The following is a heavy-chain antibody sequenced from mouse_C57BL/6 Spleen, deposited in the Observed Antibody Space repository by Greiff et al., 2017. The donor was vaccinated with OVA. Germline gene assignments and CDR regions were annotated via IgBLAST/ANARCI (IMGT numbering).Heavy chain of an antibody. CDR3: TRRGVITTVVAEYYLDY. CDR2: IDPETGGT. CDR1: GYTFTDYE. V-gene: IGHV1-15*01. J-gene: IGHJ2*01. Sequence: QVQLQQSGAELVRPGASVTLSCKASGYTFTDYEMHWVKQTPVHGLEWIGAIDPETGGTAYNQKFKGKAILTADKSSSTAYMELRSLTSEDSAVYYCTRRGVITTVVAEYYLDYWGQGTTLTVSS. D-gene: IGHD1-1*01.